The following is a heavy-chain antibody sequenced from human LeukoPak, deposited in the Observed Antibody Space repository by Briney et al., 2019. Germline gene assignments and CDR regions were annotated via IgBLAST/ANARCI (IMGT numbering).Heavy chain of an antibody. V-gene: IGHV4-61*02. Sequence: KPSQTLSLTCTVSGGSISSGSYYWSWIRQPAGKGLEWIGRIYTSGSTNYNPSLKSRVTISVDTSKNQFSLKLSSVTAANTAVYYCARGRGASPLNWGQGTLVTVSS. CDR1: GGSISSGSYY. D-gene: IGHD3-10*01. CDR2: IYTSGST. CDR3: ARGRGASPLN. J-gene: IGHJ4*02.